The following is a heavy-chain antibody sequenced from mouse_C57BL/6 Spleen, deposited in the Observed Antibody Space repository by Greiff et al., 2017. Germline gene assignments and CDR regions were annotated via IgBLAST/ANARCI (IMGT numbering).Heavy chain of an antibody. CDR1: GFTFSDYG. V-gene: IGHV5-17*01. J-gene: IGHJ1*03. CDR2: ISSGSSTI. CDR3: ASKVDWYFDV. Sequence: EVKLVESGGGLVKPGGSLKLSCAASGFTFSDYGMHWVRQAPEKGLEWVAYISSGSSTIYYADTVKGRFTITRDNAKNTLFLQLTSLRSEDTAMXYCASKVDWYFDVWGTGTTVTVSS. D-gene: IGHD1-3*01.